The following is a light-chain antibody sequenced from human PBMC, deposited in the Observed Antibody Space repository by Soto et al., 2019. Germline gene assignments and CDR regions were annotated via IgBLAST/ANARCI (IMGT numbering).Light chain of an antibody. CDR3: QQYGSSPPYT. J-gene: IGKJ2*01. CDR2: GSS. CDR1: QTVSNNY. V-gene: IGKV3-20*01. Sequence: EVVLTQSPGTLSLSPGERATLSCRASQTVSNNYLAWYQHKPGQSPKLLLFGSSDRATGIPDRFSGSGSGTDFTLTISRLEPEAFAVYYCQQYGSSPPYTFGQGTKLEIK.